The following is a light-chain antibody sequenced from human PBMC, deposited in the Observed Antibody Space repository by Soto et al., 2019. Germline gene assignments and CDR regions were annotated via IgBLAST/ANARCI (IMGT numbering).Light chain of an antibody. CDR3: QQSHSTPYT. CDR1: QTINIY. Sequence: DIQMTKSPSSLSASVGDRVTITCRASQTINIYLTWYQHKPGEAPNLLIYDASTFRTGVPSRFSGSGSGTDFTLTISSVQPEDSATYYCQQSHSTPYTFGQGTKLEI. V-gene: IGKV1-39*01. J-gene: IGKJ2*01. CDR2: DAS.